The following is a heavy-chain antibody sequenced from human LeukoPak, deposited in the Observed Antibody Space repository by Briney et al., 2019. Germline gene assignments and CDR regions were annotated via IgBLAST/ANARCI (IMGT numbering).Heavy chain of an antibody. CDR2: ISGSGGNT. V-gene: IGHV3-23*01. CDR3: AMWPYDSGSYWEGIDY. D-gene: IGHD3-10*01. Sequence: GGSLRLSCAASGFTFSSYVMSWVRQAPGKGLEWVSAISGSGGNTYYADSVKGRFTISRDNSKNTLYLQMNSLSAEDTAIYYCAMWPYDSGSYWEGIDYWGQGNLVTVSS. CDR1: GFTFSSYV. J-gene: IGHJ4*02.